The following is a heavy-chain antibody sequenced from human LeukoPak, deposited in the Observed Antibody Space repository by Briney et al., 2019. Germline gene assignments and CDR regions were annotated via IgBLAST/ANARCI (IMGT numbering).Heavy chain of an antibody. CDR1: GFTFSAYT. CDR2: ISSDSSTI. Sequence: PGGSLRLSCAASGFTFSAYTMNWVRQAPGKGLEWVSYISSDSSTIYYADSVKGRFTISRDNAKNSLYLQMNSLRAEDTAVYYCARNFDILGQGTMVTVSS. CDR3: ARNFDI. V-gene: IGHV3-48*01. J-gene: IGHJ3*02.